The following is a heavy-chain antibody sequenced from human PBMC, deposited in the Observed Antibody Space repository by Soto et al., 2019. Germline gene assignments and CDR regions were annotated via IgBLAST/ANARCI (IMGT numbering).Heavy chain of an antibody. V-gene: IGHV4-30-2*01. CDR2: IYHSGST. CDR3: ARGQVVAAQH. J-gene: IGHJ4*02. CDR1: GGSXXXXXXX. D-gene: IGHD2-15*01. Sequence: QLQLQESGSGLVKPSQTLSLTCAVSGGSXXXXXXXXXXXXXXPGKGLEWIGYIYHSGSTYYNPSLKSXVTIXVDRSKXQXSXXLSSVTAXDTAVYYCARGQVVAAQHWGQGTLVTVSS.